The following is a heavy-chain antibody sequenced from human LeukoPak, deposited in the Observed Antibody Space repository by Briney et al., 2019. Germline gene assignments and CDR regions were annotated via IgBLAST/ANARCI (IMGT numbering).Heavy chain of an antibody. V-gene: IGHV3-23*01. CDR2: ISGSGGST. CDR1: GFTFSSYA. J-gene: IGHJ4*02. D-gene: IGHD5-24*01. CDR3: AKDEVEMATIAPLDY. Sequence: GGSLRLSCAASGFTFSSYAMSWVRQAPGKGLEWVSAISGSGGSTYYADSVKGRFTISRDNSKNTPYLQMNSLRAEDTAVYYCAKDEVEMATIAPLDYWGQGTLVTVSS.